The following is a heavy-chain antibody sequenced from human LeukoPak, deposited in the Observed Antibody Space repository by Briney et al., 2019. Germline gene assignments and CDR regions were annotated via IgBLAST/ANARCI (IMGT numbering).Heavy chain of an antibody. D-gene: IGHD5-18*01. J-gene: IGHJ4*02. CDR3: AKDIGLRYSYGLYYFDY. V-gene: IGHV3-9*01. CDR1: GFIFDDYA. Sequence: PGGSLRLSCAASGFIFDDYAMHWVRHAPGKGLEWVSGISGNSGSIGYADSVKGRFTISRDNAKNSLHLQMNSLRAEDTALYYCAKDIGLRYSYGLYYFDYWGQGTLVTVSS. CDR2: ISGNSGSI.